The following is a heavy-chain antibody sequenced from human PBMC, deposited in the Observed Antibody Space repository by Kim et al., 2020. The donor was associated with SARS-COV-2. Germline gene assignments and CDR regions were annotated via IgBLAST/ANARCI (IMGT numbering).Heavy chain of an antibody. D-gene: IGHD5-18*01. V-gene: IGHV3-30*18. CDR3: AKGDTAMDPDFDY. Sequence: GGSLRLSCAASGFTFSSYGMHWVRQAPGKGLEWVAVISYDGSNKYYADSVKGRFTISRDNSKNTLYLQMNSLRAEDTAVYYCAKGDTAMDPDFDYWGQGTLVTVSS. CDR1: GFTFSSYG. CDR2: ISYDGSNK. J-gene: IGHJ4*02.